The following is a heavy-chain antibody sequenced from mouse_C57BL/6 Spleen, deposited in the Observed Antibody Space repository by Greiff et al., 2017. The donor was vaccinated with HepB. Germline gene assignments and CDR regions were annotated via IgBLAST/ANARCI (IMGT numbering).Heavy chain of an antibody. D-gene: IGHD1-1*01. CDR1: GYTFTSYW. V-gene: IGHV1-64*01. CDR3: VITTVVATRYFDV. Sequence: VQLQQPGAELVKPGASVKLSCKASGYTFTSYWMHWVKQRPGQGLEWIGMIHPNSGSTNYNEKFKSKATLTVDKSSSTAYMQLSSLTSEDSAVYYCVITTVVATRYFDVWGTGTTVTVSS. J-gene: IGHJ1*03. CDR2: IHPNSGST.